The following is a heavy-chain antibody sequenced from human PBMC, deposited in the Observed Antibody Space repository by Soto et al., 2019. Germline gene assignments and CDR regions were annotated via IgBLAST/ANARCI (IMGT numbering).Heavy chain of an antibody. J-gene: IGHJ6*02. CDR2: ISYDGSDR. V-gene: IGHV3-30-3*01. CDR3: AGVDRTITTYFYYGMDV. CDR1: GFISSYYA. D-gene: IGHD1-20*01. Sequence: PGGSLRLSCAASGFISSYYAMHWVRQAPGKGLEWVAVISYDGSDRYYADSVKGRFTISRDNSKNTLYLQMSSLRTEDTAVYYCAGVDRTITTYFYYGMDVWGLGTTVTVSS.